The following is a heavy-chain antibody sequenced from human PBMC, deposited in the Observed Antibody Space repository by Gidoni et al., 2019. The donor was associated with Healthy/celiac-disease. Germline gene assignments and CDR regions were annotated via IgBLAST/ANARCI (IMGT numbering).Heavy chain of an antibody. D-gene: IGHD2-15*01. CDR2: ISSNGGST. J-gene: IGHJ4*02. Sequence: EVQLVESGGGLVQPGGSLRLSGSASGFTFSSYAMHWVRQAPGKGLEYVSAISSNGGSTYYADSVKGRFTISRDNSKNTLYLQMSSLRAEDTAVYYCVKKDSSWYGNYFDYWGQGTLVTVSS. V-gene: IGHV3-64D*06. CDR1: GFTFSSYA. CDR3: VKKDSSWYGNYFDY.